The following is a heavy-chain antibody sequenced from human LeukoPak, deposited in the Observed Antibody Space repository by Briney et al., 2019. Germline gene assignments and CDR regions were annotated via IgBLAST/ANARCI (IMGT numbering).Heavy chain of an antibody. CDR2: IYHSGST. Sequence: SETLSLTCTVSGYSISSGYYWGWIRQPPGKGLEWIGSIYHSGSTYYNPSLKSRVTISVDTSKNHFSLKLSSVTAADTAVYYCASKSRWLQHDYWGQGTLVTVSS. CDR1: GYSISSGYY. V-gene: IGHV4-38-2*02. J-gene: IGHJ4*02. D-gene: IGHD5-24*01. CDR3: ASKSRWLQHDY.